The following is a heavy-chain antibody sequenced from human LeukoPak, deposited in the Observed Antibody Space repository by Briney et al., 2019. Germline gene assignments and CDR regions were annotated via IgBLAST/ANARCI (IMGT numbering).Heavy chain of an antibody. D-gene: IGHD3-10*01. V-gene: IGHV3-23*01. CDR1: GFIFSNYA. Sequence: GGSLRLSCAASGFIFSNYAMTWVRQAPGKGLEWVSGIGGSSGKTFYADSVKGRFTISRDNSKNTLYLQMNTLRAEDTAVYICAKQPYQYVSGSPSWFDPWGQGTLVTVSS. CDR3: AKQPYQYVSGSPSWFDP. CDR2: IGGSSGKT. J-gene: IGHJ5*02.